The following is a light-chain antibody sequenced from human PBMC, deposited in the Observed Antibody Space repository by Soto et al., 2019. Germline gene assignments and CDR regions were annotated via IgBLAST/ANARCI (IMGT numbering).Light chain of an antibody. CDR2: DVS. CDR3: SSYTSSSTPVV. Sequence: SALTQPASVSGSPGQSITISCTGTSSDVGGYNYVSWYQQHPGKAPKLMIYDVSNRPSGVSNRFSGSKSGNTASLTISGLQAEVEADYYCSSYTSSSTPVVFGGGTKLTVL. J-gene: IGLJ2*01. V-gene: IGLV2-14*01. CDR1: SSDVGGYNY.